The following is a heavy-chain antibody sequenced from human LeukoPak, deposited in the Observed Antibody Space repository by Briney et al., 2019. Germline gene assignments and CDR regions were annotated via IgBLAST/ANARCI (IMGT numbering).Heavy chain of an antibody. D-gene: IGHD3-3*01. CDR2: IPYDGSNK. CDR3: AKGRSSFWSGFDAFDI. V-gene: IGHV3-30*02. J-gene: IGHJ3*02. Sequence: GGSLRLSCAASGFAFSRYGIHWVRQAPGKGLEWVAFIPYDGSNKFYADSVKGRFTISRDNSKNPLYLQMNSLRAEDTAVYYCAKGRSSFWSGFDAFDIWGQGTMVTVSS. CDR1: GFAFSRYG.